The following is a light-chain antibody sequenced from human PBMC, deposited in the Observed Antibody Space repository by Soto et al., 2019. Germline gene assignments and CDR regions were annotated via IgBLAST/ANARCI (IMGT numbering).Light chain of an antibody. CDR2: RNN. J-gene: IGLJ2*01. Sequence: QSVLTQPHSASGTPGQRVTISCSGSSSNIGSNYVYWYQQLPGTAPKLLIYRNNQRPSGVPDRFSGSKSGTSASLAISGLRSEDEADDYCAAWDDSLSGVVFGGGTKLTVL. CDR3: AAWDDSLSGVV. V-gene: IGLV1-47*01. CDR1: SSNIGSNY.